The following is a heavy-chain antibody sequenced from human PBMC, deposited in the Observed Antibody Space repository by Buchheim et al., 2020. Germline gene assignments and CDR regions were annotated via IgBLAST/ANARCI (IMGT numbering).Heavy chain of an antibody. CDR2: INSDGSST. J-gene: IGHJ1*01. Sequence: EVQLVESGGGLVQPGGSLRLSCAASGFIFSSYWXHWVRQAPGKGLVWVSRINSDGSSTNYADSVKGRFNXSRDNAKKTLYLKMNSLRAEDTAVYYCARSYNSGWSNAGYFQHWGQGTL. V-gene: IGHV3-74*01. CDR1: GFIFSSYW. D-gene: IGHD6-19*01. CDR3: ARSYNSGWSNAGYFQH.